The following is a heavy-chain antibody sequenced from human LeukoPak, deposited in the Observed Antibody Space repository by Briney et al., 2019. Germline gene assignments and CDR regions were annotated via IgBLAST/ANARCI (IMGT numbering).Heavy chain of an antibody. J-gene: IGHJ4*02. CDR3: ASFMVRRVHDY. CDR2: IYHSGST. CDR1: GGSISSGGYS. V-gene: IGHV4-30-2*01. D-gene: IGHD3-10*01. Sequence: SETLSLTCAVSGGSISSGGYSWSWIRQPPGKGLEWIGYIYHSGSTYYNPSLKSRVTISVDRSKNQFSLKLSSVTAADTAVYYCASFMVRRVHDYWGQGTLVTVSS.